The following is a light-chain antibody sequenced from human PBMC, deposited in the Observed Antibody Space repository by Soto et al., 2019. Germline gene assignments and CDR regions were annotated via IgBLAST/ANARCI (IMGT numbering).Light chain of an antibody. J-gene: IGKJ3*01. CDR3: QQYSNLPPFT. V-gene: IGKV1-5*01. CDR2: GAS. CDR1: QSVNTW. Sequence: DIQMTQSPSTLSASVGDRVTIACRASQSVNTWLAWYQQKPGEVPKLLIYGASNLQSGVPSRFSGSGSGTEFTLTISSLQPDDFAVYYCQQYSNLPPFTFGPGTKVDIK.